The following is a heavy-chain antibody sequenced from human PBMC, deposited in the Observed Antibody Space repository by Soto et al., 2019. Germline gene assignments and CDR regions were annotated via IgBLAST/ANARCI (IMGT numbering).Heavy chain of an antibody. CDR1: GDSVSSNSAA. CDR3: ARGQYISGWWDYYGMDV. Sequence: SQTLSLTCAISGDSVSSNSAAWNWIRQSPSRGLEWLGRTYYRSKWYNDYAVSVKSRITINPDTSKNQFSLQLNSVTPEDTAVYYCARGQYISGWWDYYGMDVWGQGTTVTVSS. D-gene: IGHD6-19*01. J-gene: IGHJ6*02. V-gene: IGHV6-1*01. CDR2: TYYRSKWYN.